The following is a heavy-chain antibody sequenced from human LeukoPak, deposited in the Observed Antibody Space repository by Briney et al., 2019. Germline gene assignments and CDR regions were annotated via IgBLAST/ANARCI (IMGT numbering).Heavy chain of an antibody. CDR2: IYHSGST. Sequence: PSETLSLTCAVSGGSISSGGYSWSWIRQPPGKGLERIGYIYHSGSTYYNPSLKSRVTISVDRSKNQFSLKLRSVTAADTAVYYCAGLARIRRASYDYWGQGTLVTVSS. J-gene: IGHJ4*02. CDR1: GGSISSGGYS. D-gene: IGHD5-18*01. CDR3: AGLARIRRASYDY. V-gene: IGHV4-30-2*01.